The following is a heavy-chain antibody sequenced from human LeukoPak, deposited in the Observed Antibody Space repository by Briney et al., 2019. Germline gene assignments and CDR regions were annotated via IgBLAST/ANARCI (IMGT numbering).Heavy chain of an antibody. J-gene: IGHJ5*02. Sequence: ASVKVSCKASGYTFTGYYMHWVRQAPGQGLEWMGWISAYNGNTNYAQKLQGRVTMTTDTSTSTAYMELRSLRSDDTAVYYCARGKSPPRFDPWGQGTLVTVSS. CDR2: ISAYNGNT. CDR3: ARGKSPPRFDP. V-gene: IGHV1-18*04. CDR1: GYTFTGYY.